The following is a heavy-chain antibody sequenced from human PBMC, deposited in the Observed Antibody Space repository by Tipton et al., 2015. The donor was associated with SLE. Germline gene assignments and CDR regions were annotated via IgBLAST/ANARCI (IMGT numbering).Heavy chain of an antibody. CDR3: ARWIDC. J-gene: IGHJ4*02. V-gene: IGHV4-59*10. Sequence: TLSLTCAVYGGSFSGYYWSWIRQPAGKGLEWIGRIYTSGSTNYNPSLRSRVTISLDTSKNQISLKLTSVTAADTAVYYCARWIDCWGQGTLVTVSS. CDR2: IYTSGST. CDR1: GGSFSGYY. D-gene: IGHD5-12*01.